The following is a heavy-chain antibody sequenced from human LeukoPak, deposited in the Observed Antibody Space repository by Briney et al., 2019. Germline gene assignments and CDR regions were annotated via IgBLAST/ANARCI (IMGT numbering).Heavy chain of an antibody. V-gene: IGHV3-53*01. Sequence: GGSLRLSCAASGFTVSSNYMSWVRQAPGKGLEWVSVIYSGGNTYYADSAKGRFTISRDNSKNTLYLQMNSLGAEDTAVYYCARDLCGGDCPQYYFDYWGQGTLVTVSS. CDR2: IYSGGNT. CDR1: GFTVSSNY. D-gene: IGHD2-21*02. J-gene: IGHJ4*02. CDR3: ARDLCGGDCPQYYFDY.